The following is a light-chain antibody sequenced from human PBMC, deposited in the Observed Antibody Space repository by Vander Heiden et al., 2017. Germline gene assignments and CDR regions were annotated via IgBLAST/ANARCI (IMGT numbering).Light chain of an antibody. J-gene: IGKJ1*01. CDR1: QSISNW. CDR2: EAS. Sequence: DIQMTQSPSTLSASVGDRVTITCRASQSISNWLAWYQQKPGKAPQVLIYEASTLESGVPSRFRGSGSATEFTLTISSLQPDYFATYYCQQYNTYWTFGQGTKLEV. V-gene: IGKV1-5*03. CDR3: QQYNTYWT.